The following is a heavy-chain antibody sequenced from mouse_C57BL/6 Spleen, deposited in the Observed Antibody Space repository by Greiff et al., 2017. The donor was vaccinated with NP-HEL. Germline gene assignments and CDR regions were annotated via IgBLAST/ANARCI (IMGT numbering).Heavy chain of an antibody. Sequence: EVKLVESGGGLVKPGGSLKLSCAASGFTFSDYGMHWVRQAPGKGLEWVAYISSGSSTISYADTVKGRFTISRDNAKNTLFLQMTSLRSEDTAMYYCARPSMVTTEWYYAMDYWGQGTSVTVSS. J-gene: IGHJ4*01. CDR3: ARPSMVTTEWYYAMDY. D-gene: IGHD2-2*01. V-gene: IGHV5-17*01. CDR1: GFTFSDYG. CDR2: ISSGSSTI.